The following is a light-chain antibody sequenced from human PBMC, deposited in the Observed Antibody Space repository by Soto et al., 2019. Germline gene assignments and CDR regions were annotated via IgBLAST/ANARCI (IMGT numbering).Light chain of an antibody. CDR2: EVF. Sequence: QPASVSGSPGQSITIPCTGTNSDVGGYNYVSWYQHHPGKAPKLMIYEVFNRPSGVSSRFSGSKSGSTASLTISGLQAEDEADYYCSSYTTTNTLYVFGTGTKVTVL. CDR3: SSYTTTNTLYV. CDR1: NSDVGGYNY. V-gene: IGLV2-14*01. J-gene: IGLJ1*01.